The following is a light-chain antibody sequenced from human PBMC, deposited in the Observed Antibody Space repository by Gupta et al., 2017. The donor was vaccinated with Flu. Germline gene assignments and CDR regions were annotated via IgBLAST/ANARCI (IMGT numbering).Light chain of an antibody. CDR3: QHYDSSPMLT. Sequence: TLSLSPGERATLSCRASQSISSNYLVWYQQKPGQAPRLLIYGASSRATGIPDRFSGSGSGTDFTLTISRLDPEDFAVYYCQHYDSSPMLTFGQGTKLEIK. J-gene: IGKJ2*01. V-gene: IGKV3-20*01. CDR1: QSISSNY. CDR2: GAS.